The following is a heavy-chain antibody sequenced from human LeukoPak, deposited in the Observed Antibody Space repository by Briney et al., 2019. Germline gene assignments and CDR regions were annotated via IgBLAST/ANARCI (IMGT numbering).Heavy chain of an antibody. V-gene: IGHV3-30*18. J-gene: IGHJ4*02. D-gene: IGHD4-17*01. CDR3: AKGGGYGDDDY. CDR2: ISYDGSNK. Sequence: PGGSLRLSCAASGFTFSSYGMHWVRQAPGKGLEWVAVISYDGSNKYYADSVKGRFTISRDNSKNTLYLQMNSLRAEDTAVYYCAKGGGYGDDDYWGQGTLVTVSS. CDR1: GFTFSSYG.